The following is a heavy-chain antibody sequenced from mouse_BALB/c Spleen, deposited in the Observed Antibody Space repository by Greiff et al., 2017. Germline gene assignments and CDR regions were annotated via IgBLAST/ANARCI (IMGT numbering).Heavy chain of an antibody. Sequence: EVKVVESGGGLVKPGGSLKLSCAASGFTFSSYAMSWVRQSPEKRLEWVAEISSGGSYTYYPDTVTGRFTISRDNAKNTLYLEMSSLRSEDTAMYYCARDQENAMDYWGQGTSVTVSS. CDR3: ARDQENAMDY. CDR1: GFTFSSYA. CDR2: ISSGGSYT. V-gene: IGHV5-9-4*01. J-gene: IGHJ4*01.